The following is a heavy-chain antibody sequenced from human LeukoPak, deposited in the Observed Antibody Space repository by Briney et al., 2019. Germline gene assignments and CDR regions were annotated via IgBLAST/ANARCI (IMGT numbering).Heavy chain of an antibody. J-gene: IGHJ6*03. Sequence: GASVKVSCKASGYTFTGYYMHWVRQATGQGLEWMGWMNPNSGNTGYAQKFQGRVTITRNTSISTAYMELSSLRSEDTAVYYCARGYSSGWYSVSVIWDYYYYMDVWGKGTTVTVSS. CDR2: MNPNSGNT. CDR1: GYTFTGYY. D-gene: IGHD6-19*01. CDR3: ARGYSSGWYSVSVIWDYYYYMDV. V-gene: IGHV1-8*03.